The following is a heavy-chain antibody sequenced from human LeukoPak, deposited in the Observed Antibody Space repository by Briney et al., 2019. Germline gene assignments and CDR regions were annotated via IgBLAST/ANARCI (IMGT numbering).Heavy chain of an antibody. CDR1: GFTFSSYA. J-gene: IGHJ6*02. CDR3: AGYCSSTSCYKPLYYYYYGMDV. Sequence: PGGSLRLSCAASGFTFSSYAMSWVRQAPGKGLEWVSSISSSSSYIYYADSVKGRFTISRDNAKNSLYLQMNSLRAEDTAVYYCAGYCSSTSCYKPLYYYYYGMDVWGQGTTVTVSS. V-gene: IGHV3-21*01. CDR2: ISSSSSYI. D-gene: IGHD2-2*02.